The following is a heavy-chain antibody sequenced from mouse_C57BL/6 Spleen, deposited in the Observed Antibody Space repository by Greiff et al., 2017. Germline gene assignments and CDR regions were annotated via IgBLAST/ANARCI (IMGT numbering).Heavy chain of an antibody. J-gene: IGHJ2*01. CDR1: GFTFSSYA. CDR2: ISRGGDYI. D-gene: IGHD4-1*02. Sequence: EVQLVESGEGLVKPGGSLKLSCAASGFTFSSYAMSWVRQTPEKRLEWVAYISRGGDYIYYADTVKGRFTISRDNARNTLYLQMSSLKSEDTAMYYCTRAQLGRGRNYFDYWGQGTTLTVSS. V-gene: IGHV5-9-1*02. CDR3: TRAQLGRGRNYFDY.